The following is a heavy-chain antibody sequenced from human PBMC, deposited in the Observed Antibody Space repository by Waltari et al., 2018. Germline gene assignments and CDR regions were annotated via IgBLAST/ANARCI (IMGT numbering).Heavy chain of an antibody. J-gene: IGHJ5*02. Sequence: QVQLVQSGTEVKEPGASVRVSCKASGYSFTAYYIHWIRQAPGQGLEWMGRINPNSGGTQYAQKFQGRVTLTRDKSISTAYMELRRVTSDDTATYYCGGPGGSYPPWGQGTLVIVSS. CDR3: GGPGGSYPP. CDR2: INPNSGGT. V-gene: IGHV1-2*06. D-gene: IGHD1-1*01. CDR1: GYSFTAYY.